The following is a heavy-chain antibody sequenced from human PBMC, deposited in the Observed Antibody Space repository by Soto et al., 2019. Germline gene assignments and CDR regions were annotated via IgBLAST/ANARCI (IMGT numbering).Heavy chain of an antibody. CDR1: GYTFTSYG. V-gene: IGHV1-18*04. CDR3: ARDYCSSTSCFFDY. CDR2: ISAYNGNT. J-gene: IGHJ4*02. D-gene: IGHD2-2*01. Sequence: ASVKVSCKASGYTFTSYGVSWVRQAPGQGLEWMGWISAYNGNTNYAQKLQGRVTMTTDTSTSTAYMELRSLRSDDTAVYYCARDYCSSTSCFFDYWGQGTLVTVSS.